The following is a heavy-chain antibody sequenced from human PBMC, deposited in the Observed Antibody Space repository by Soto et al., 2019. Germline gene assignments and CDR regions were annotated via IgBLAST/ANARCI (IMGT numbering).Heavy chain of an antibody. D-gene: IGHD6-13*01. V-gene: IGHV1-69*02. CDR2: IIPILGIA. CDR1: GGTFSSYT. CDR3: ASIRYSSSWYWIDP. J-gene: IGHJ5*02. Sequence: QVQLVQSGAEVKKPGSSVKVSCKASGGTFSSYTISWVRQAPGQGLEWMGRIIPILGIANYAQKFQGRVTITADKSTSTAYMELSSLRSDDTAVYYCASIRYSSSWYWIDPWGQGTLVTVSS.